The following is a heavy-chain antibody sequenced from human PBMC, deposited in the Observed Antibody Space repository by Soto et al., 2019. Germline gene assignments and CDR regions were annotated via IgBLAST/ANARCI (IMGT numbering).Heavy chain of an antibody. V-gene: IGHV3-53*01. CDR2: IYSGGTT. CDR3: ARTLTYYYDSSGFDY. CDR1: GFTVSSNY. D-gene: IGHD3-22*01. J-gene: IGHJ4*02. Sequence: PGGSLRLSCAASGFTVSSNYMSWVRQAPGKGLEWVSVIYSGGTTYYTDSVKGRFTISRDNSKNTLYLQMNGLRADDTAVYYCARTLTYYYDSSGFDYWGQGTLVTVSS.